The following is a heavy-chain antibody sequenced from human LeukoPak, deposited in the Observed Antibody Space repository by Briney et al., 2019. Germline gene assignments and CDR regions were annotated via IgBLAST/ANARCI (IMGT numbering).Heavy chain of an antibody. CDR2: ISAYNGNT. J-gene: IGHJ5*02. D-gene: IGHD3-22*01. CDR1: GYTFTSYG. CDR3: ARTSLYYYDSSGYYEGSWFDP. Sequence: ASVKVSCKASGYTFTSYGISWVRQAPGQGLEWMGWISAYNGNTNYAQKLQGRVTMTTDTSTSTAYMELRSLRSDDTAVYYCARTSLYYYDSSGYYEGSWFDPWGQGTPVTVSS. V-gene: IGHV1-18*01.